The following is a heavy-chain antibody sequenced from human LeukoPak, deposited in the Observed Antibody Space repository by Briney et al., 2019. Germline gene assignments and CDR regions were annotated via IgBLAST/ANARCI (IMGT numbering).Heavy chain of an antibody. CDR1: GFTFSSYA. CDR3: AKRETSGSKYFDY. Sequence: PGGSLRLSCAASGFTFSSYAMSWVRQAPGKGLEWVSVITGSGGTTYYADSVRGRFTISGDNSKSTLYLQMSSLRAEDTAIYYCAKRETSGSKYFDYWGQGTLVTVSS. D-gene: IGHD6-19*01. CDR2: ITGSGGTT. V-gene: IGHV3-23*01. J-gene: IGHJ4*02.